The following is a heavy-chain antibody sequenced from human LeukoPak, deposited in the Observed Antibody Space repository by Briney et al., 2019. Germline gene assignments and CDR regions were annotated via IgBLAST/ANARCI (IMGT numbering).Heavy chain of an antibody. J-gene: IGHJ4*02. V-gene: IGHV1-24*01. Sequence: ASVKVSCKASGGTFSSYAISWVRQAPGKGLEWMGGFDPEDGETIYAQKFQGRVTMTEDTSTDTAYMELSSLRSEDTAVYYCATGSSGWPFDFDYWGQGTLVTVSS. D-gene: IGHD6-19*01. CDR3: ATGSSGWPFDFDY. CDR1: GGTFSSYA. CDR2: FDPEDGET.